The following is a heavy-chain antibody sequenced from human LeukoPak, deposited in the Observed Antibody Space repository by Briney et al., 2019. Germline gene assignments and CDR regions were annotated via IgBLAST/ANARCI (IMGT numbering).Heavy chain of an antibody. CDR2: IYHSGST. D-gene: IGHD3-3*01. CDR1: GYSISSGYY. J-gene: IGHJ4*02. V-gene: IGHV4-38-2*01. CDR3: ARHDGFLEWSPFDY. Sequence: PSETLSLTCAVSGYSISSGYYWGWIRQPPGKGLEWIGSIYHSGSTYYNPSLKSRVTISVDTSKNQFSLKLSSVTAAGTAVYYCARHDGFLEWSPFDYWGQGTLVTVSS.